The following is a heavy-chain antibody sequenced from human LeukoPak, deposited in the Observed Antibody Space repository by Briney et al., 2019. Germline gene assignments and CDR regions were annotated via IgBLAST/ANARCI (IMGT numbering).Heavy chain of an antibody. CDR3: VKDLSRVVVAAPYFDY. CDR1: GFTFTSYA. Sequence: GGSLRLSCSASGFTFTSYAMHWVRQAPGKGLECVSGISSNGGSTYYADSVKGGFTISRDNSKNTLYLQMSSLRPEDTAVYYCVKDLSRVVVAAPYFDYWGQGTLVTVSS. CDR2: ISSNGGST. D-gene: IGHD2-15*01. V-gene: IGHV3-64D*06. J-gene: IGHJ4*02.